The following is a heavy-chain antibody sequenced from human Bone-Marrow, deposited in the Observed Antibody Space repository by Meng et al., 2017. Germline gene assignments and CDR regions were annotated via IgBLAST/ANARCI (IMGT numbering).Heavy chain of an antibody. Sequence: SETLSLTCVVSGGSFSDYYWSWIRQPPGKGLEWIGEINHSGSTNYNPSLKSRVTISVDTSKNQFSLKLSSVTAADTAVYYCARVDTAMVTGWYFDLWGRGTLVTVSS. V-gene: IGHV4-34*01. D-gene: IGHD5-18*01. CDR2: INHSGST. CDR3: ARVDTAMVTGWYFDL. J-gene: IGHJ2*01. CDR1: GGSFSDYY.